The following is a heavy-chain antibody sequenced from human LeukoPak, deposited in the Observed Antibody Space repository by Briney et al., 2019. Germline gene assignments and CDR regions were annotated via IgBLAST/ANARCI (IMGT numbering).Heavy chain of an antibody. J-gene: IGHJ4*02. CDR3: ASGYAEVLVGAEAFDY. Sequence: PSETLSLSCSVSGVSLCGNNYYCASISQPRGEGLEWIASMHYNGTTSSNMSAKSRGAISLDASKTQYSLKVNSVTASAAAVYFCASGYAEVLVGAEAFDYWGQGTLVTVSS. D-gene: IGHD2-2*01. CDR1: GVSLCGNNYY. V-gene: IGHV4-39*01. CDR2: MHYNGTT.